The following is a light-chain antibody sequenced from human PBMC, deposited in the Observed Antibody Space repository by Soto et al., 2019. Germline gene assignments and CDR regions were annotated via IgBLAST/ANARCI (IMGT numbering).Light chain of an antibody. CDR2: GAS. V-gene: IGKV3-15*01. Sequence: DIVMTQSPATLSMSPGERATLSCRASQSVSSNLAWYQQKPGQAPRLLIYGASTRATGIPARFSGSGSGTEFTLTISGLQSEDFAVYYCQQYNNWPRTFGQGTKVDIK. CDR1: QSVSSN. J-gene: IGKJ1*01. CDR3: QQYNNWPRT.